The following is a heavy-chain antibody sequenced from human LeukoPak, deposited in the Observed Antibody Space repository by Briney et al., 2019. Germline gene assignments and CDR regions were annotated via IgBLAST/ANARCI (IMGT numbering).Heavy chain of an antibody. CDR1: GYTFTGYY. Sequence: ASVKVSCKASGYTFTGYYMHWVRQAPGQGLEWMGWINPNSGGTNYAQKFQGRVTMTRDTSISTAYVELSRLGSDDTAAYYCARSRDGYYEHFDYWGQGTLVTVSS. D-gene: IGHD5-24*01. CDR2: INPNSGGT. J-gene: IGHJ4*02. V-gene: IGHV1-2*02. CDR3: ARSRDGYYEHFDY.